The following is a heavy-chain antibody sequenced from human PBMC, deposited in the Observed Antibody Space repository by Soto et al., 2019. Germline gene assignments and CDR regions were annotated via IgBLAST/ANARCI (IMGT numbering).Heavy chain of an antibody. CDR2: MNPNSGNT. CDR1: GNTFTSYD. Sequence: QVQLVQSGAEVKKPGASVKVSCKASGNTFTSYDINWVRQATGQGLEYLGWMNPNSGNTAYVQKFQGRVTMTWDTAITIAYMELSSLRSEDTAVYFCARGVKYGAYSRWFDPWGQGTLVTVSS. D-gene: IGHD4-17*01. J-gene: IGHJ5*02. V-gene: IGHV1-8*01. CDR3: ARGVKYGAYSRWFDP.